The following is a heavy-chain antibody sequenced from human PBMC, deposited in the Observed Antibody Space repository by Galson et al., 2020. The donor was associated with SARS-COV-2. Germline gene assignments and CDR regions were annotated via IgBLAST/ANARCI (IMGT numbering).Heavy chain of an antibody. D-gene: IGHD2-2*01. Sequence: SETLSLTCGVYGGSFSGYDWSWIRQPPGKGLEWIGEINHSGSTKYNPSLKSRVTISLDTSKNQFSLKLRSVTAADTAVYYCARGNSGIVPVTILWFGSFWLDPWGQGTLVTVSS. J-gene: IGHJ5*02. CDR2: INHSGST. V-gene: IGHV4-34*01. CDR3: ARGNSGIVPVTILWFGSFWLDP. CDR1: GGSFSGYD.